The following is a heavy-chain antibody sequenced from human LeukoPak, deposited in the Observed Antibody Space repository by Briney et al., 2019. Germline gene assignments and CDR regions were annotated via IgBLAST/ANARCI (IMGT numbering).Heavy chain of an antibody. Sequence: PGGSLRLSCAASGFTVSSNYMHWVRQAPGKGLEWVAVISYDGSNKYYADSVKGRFTISRDNSKNTLYLQMNSLRAEDTAVYYCARGWTQDAFDIWGQGTMVTVSS. CDR3: ARGWTQDAFDI. V-gene: IGHV3-30-3*01. D-gene: IGHD2-15*01. CDR2: ISYDGSNK. J-gene: IGHJ3*02. CDR1: GFTVSSNY.